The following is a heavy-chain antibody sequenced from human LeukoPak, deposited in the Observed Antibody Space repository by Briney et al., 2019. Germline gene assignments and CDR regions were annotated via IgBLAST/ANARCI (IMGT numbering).Heavy chain of an antibody. CDR3: ARNVDTAMAYNWFDP. V-gene: IGHV1-69*05. Sequence: GASVKVSCKASGGTFSSYAISWVRQAPGQGLEWMGGIIPIFGTANYAQKFQGRVTITTDESTSTAYMELSSLRSEDTAVYYCARNVDTAMAYNWFDPWGQGTLVTVSS. D-gene: IGHD5-18*01. CDR1: GGTFSSYA. J-gene: IGHJ5*02. CDR2: IIPIFGTA.